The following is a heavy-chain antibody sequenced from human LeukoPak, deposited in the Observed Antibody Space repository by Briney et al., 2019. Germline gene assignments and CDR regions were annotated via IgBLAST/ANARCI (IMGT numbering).Heavy chain of an antibody. J-gene: IGHJ4*02. CDR1: GFTFSSYA. Sequence: GGSLRLSCAASGFTFSSYAMSWVRQAPGKGLEWVSAISGSGGSTYYADSVKGRFTISRDNSKNTLYQQMNSLRAEDTAVYYCASRYCSGGSCYSDYWGQGTLVTVSS. CDR2: ISGSGGST. D-gene: IGHD2-15*01. V-gene: IGHV3-23*01. CDR3: ASRYCSGGSCYSDY.